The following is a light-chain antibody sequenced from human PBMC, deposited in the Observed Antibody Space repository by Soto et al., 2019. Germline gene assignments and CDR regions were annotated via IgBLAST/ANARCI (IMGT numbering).Light chain of an antibody. J-gene: IGKJ4*01. CDR1: QAMSTY. Sequence: DIQLTQSPSFLSAFVGDTVTITCRASQAMSTYLAWYQQKPGKVPKLLIRSASTLQSGVPPRFSGGGSGTECTLTISTLQPDDSGIYYCQQLNGYQLAFGGGTNVEI. V-gene: IGKV1-9*01. CDR3: QQLNGYQLA. CDR2: SAS.